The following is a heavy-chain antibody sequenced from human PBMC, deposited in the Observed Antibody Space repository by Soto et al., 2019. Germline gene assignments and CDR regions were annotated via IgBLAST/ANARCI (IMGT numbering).Heavy chain of an antibody. V-gene: IGHV3-21*01. Sequence: GGSLRLSCSASGFTFSSYSMNWVRQAPGKGLEWVSSISSSSSYIYYADSVKGRFTISRDNAKNSLYPQMNSLRAEDTAVYYCARTVVPAAIFRNWFDPWGQGTLVTVSS. CDR1: GFTFSSYS. CDR2: ISSSSSYI. J-gene: IGHJ5*02. CDR3: ARTVVPAAIFRNWFDP. D-gene: IGHD2-2*01.